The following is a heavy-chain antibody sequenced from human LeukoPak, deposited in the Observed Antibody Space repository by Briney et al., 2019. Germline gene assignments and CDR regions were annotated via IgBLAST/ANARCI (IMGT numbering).Heavy chain of an antibody. V-gene: IGHV3-66*01. CDR2: VYSGGST. Sequence: GGSLRLSCAASGFIVSSNYMSWVRQAPGKVLEWVSVVYSGGSTYYADSVKGRFTISRDNSKNTLYLQMNSLRAEDTAVYYCARDLIRDYDILTGLFPYYYYGMDVWGQGTTVTVSS. CDR1: GFIVSSNY. D-gene: IGHD3-9*01. CDR3: ARDLIRDYDILTGLFPYYYYGMDV. J-gene: IGHJ6*02.